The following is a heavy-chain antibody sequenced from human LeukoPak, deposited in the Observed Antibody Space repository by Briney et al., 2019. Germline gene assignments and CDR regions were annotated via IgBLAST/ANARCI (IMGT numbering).Heavy chain of an antibody. CDR2: ISYDGSNK. Sequence: GGSLRLSCAASGFTFSSYAMHWVRQAPGKGLEWVAVISYDGSNKYSADSVKGGFTISRDNSKNTLYLQMNRLRAEDTAVYYCAKDRGVWDGYNYGNFDSWGQGTLVTVSS. CDR3: AKDRGVWDGYNYGNFDS. J-gene: IGHJ4*02. CDR1: GFTFSSYA. D-gene: IGHD5-24*01. V-gene: IGHV3-30-3*01.